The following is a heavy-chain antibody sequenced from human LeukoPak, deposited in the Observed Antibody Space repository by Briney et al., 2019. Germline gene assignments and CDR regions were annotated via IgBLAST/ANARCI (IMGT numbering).Heavy chain of an antibody. J-gene: IGHJ4*02. CDR1: GFTFSSYG. D-gene: IGHD3-22*01. CDR2: IWYDGSNK. V-gene: IGHV3-33*01. Sequence: GRSLRLSCAASGFTFSSYGMHWVRQAPGKGLEWVAVIWYDGSNKYYADSVKGRFTISRDNSKNTLYLQMNSLRAEDTAVYYFAREGNDYYDSSGNFDYWGQGTLVTVSS. CDR3: AREGNDYYDSSGNFDY.